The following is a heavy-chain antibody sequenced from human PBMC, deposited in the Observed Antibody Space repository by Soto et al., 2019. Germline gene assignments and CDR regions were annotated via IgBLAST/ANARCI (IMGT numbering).Heavy chain of an antibody. CDR2: IYWDDDK. CDR1: GFSLSTSGVG. D-gene: IGHD3-16*01. CDR3: AHSLYDYVWGTNWFDP. V-gene: IGHV2-5*02. Sequence: QITLKESGPTLVKPTQTLTLTCTFSGFSLSTSGVGVGWIRQPPGKALEWRALIYWDDDKRYSPSLKSRLTITKATSKNQVVLTMTNMDPVDTATYYCAHSLYDYVWGTNWFDPWGQGTRVTFSS. J-gene: IGHJ5*02.